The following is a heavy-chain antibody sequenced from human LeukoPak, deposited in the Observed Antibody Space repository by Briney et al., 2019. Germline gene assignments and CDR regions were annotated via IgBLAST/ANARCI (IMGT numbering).Heavy chain of an antibody. J-gene: IGHJ3*02. CDR3: ARLSSFAFDI. CDR2: ILHNGDST. CDR1: GFTCSTYV. D-gene: IGHD3-16*02. Sequence: SGGSLRLSCAASGFTCSTYVMSWVRQAPGKGVEWLSLILHNGDSTYYADSVKGRFTISRGNSKNTLYLQMNSLRAEDTAVYYCARLSSFAFDIWGQGTMVTVSS. V-gene: IGHV3-23*01.